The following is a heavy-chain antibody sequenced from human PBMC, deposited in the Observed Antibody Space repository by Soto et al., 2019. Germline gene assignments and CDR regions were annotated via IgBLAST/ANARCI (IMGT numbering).Heavy chain of an antibody. CDR3: AKDSAGYGDYGPGMDV. Sequence: PSETLSLTCTVSGGSINTFYWTWIRQPAGKGLEWIGRIYSGGSGSTIYNPSLKSRVTMSADTSKNQFSLKLSSVTAADTAVYYCAKDSAGYGDYGPGMDVWGQGTTVTVSS. V-gene: IGHV4-4*07. CDR2: IYSGGSGST. J-gene: IGHJ6*02. D-gene: IGHD4-17*01. CDR1: GGSINTFY.